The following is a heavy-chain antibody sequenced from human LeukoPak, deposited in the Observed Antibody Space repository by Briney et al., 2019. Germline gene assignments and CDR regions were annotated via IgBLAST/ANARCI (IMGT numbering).Heavy chain of an antibody. D-gene: IGHD3-10*01. CDR3: AREAWFGELFVPRYYYYMDV. J-gene: IGHJ6*03. CDR2: ISSSSSYI. Sequence: GGSLRLSCAASGFTFSSYEMNWVRQAPGKGLEWVSSISSSSSYIYYADSVKGRFTISRDNAKNSLYLQMNSLRAEDTAVYYCAREAWFGELFVPRYYYYMDVWGKGTTVTISS. V-gene: IGHV3-21*01. CDR1: GFTFSSYE.